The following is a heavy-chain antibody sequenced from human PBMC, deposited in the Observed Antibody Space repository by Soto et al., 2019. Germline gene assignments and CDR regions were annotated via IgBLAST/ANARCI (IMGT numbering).Heavy chain of an antibody. CDR3: ASLAGYSYGPRGYYYYYGMDV. CDR2: INHSGST. CDR1: GGSFSGYY. V-gene: IGHV4-34*01. J-gene: IGHJ6*02. D-gene: IGHD5-18*01. Sequence: PSETLSLTCAVYGGSFSGYYWSWIRQPPGKGLEWIGEINHSGSTNYNPSLKSRVTISVDTSKNQFSLKLSSVTAADTAVYYCASLAGYSYGPRGYYYYYGMDVWGQGTTVTVSS.